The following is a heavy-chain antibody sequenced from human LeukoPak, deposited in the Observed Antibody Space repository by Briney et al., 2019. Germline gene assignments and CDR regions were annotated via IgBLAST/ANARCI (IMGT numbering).Heavy chain of an antibody. CDR2: IIPIFGTA. CDR3: ARARSPSSGYLLRDHNWFDP. CDR1: GGTFNSYA. D-gene: IGHD3-22*01. V-gene: IGHV1-69*05. Sequence: GSSVKVSCKASGGTFNSYAISWVRQAPGQGLEWMGGIIPIFGTANYAQKVQGRVTITTDESTTTAYMELSSPRSEDTAVYYCARARSPSSGYLLRDHNWFDPWGQGTLVIVSS. J-gene: IGHJ5*02.